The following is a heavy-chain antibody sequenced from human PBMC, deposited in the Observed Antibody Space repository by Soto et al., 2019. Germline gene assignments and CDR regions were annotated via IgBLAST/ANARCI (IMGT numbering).Heavy chain of an antibody. CDR2: ISYDGSNK. J-gene: IGHJ5*02. CDR3: AKDEWSIVGATTWGRENWFDP. V-gene: IGHV3-30*18. CDR1: GFPFSSYC. Sequence: PGGSLRLSCAASGFPFSSYCMHWVRQAPGKGLEWVAVISYDGSNKYYADSVKGRFTISRDNSKNTLYLQMNSLRAEDTAVYYCAKDEWSIVGATTWGRENWFDPWGQGTLVTVSS. D-gene: IGHD1-26*01.